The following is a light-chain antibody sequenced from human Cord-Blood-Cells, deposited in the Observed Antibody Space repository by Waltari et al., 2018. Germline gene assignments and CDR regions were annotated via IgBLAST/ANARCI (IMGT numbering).Light chain of an antibody. Sequence: AVSVALGQTVRITCQGDSLRSYYASWYQQKPGQAPVLVIYGKNNRPSGIPDRFSGSSSGNTASLTITGAQAEDEADYYCNSRDSSGNHLRVVFGGGTKLTVL. CDR1: SLRSYY. J-gene: IGLJ2*01. CDR3: NSRDSSGNHLRVV. V-gene: IGLV3-19*01. CDR2: GKN.